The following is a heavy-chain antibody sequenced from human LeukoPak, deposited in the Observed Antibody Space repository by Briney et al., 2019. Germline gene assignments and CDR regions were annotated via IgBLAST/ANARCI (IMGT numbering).Heavy chain of an antibody. Sequence: AESLSLSCAASGFTISNYELNWVRQPPGKGLEWVSYISHSGRTIYSADSVKGRFTISRDNSKNTLYLQMNSLRVEDAAMYYCARGTSGIAAAGYFDYWGQGTLVTVSS. V-gene: IGHV3-48*03. J-gene: IGHJ4*02. CDR2: ISHSGRTI. CDR1: GFTISNYE. CDR3: ARGTSGIAAAGYFDY. D-gene: IGHD6-13*01.